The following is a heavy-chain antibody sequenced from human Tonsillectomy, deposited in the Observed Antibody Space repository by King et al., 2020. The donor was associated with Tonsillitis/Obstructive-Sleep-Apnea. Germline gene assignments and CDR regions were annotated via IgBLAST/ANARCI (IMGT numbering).Heavy chain of an antibody. CDR3: TREGYYDSSGYYTPIHAFDI. J-gene: IGHJ3*02. CDR2: IRSKAYGGTT. Sequence: VQLVESGGGLVQPGRSLRLSCTASGFTFGDYAVSWVRQAPGKGLEWVGFIRSKAYGGTTEYAASVKGRFTISRDDSKSIAYLQMNSLKTEDTAVYYCTREGYYDSSGYYTPIHAFDIWGQGTMVTVSS. CDR1: GFTFGDYA. V-gene: IGHV3-49*04. D-gene: IGHD3-22*01.